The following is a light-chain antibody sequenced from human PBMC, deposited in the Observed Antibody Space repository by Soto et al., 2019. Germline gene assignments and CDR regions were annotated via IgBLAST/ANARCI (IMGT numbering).Light chain of an antibody. Sequence: VMTQSPDTLSLSPGESASLSCRASQSVRTYLAWFQQKPGQAPRLLIYGASARAPGVPARFSGRGSGTEFTLTISYLQSEDFAIYYCQQYDNWPPVTFGPGTKVDLK. CDR1: QSVRTY. CDR3: QQYDNWPPVT. CDR2: GAS. J-gene: IGKJ1*01. V-gene: IGKV3-15*01.